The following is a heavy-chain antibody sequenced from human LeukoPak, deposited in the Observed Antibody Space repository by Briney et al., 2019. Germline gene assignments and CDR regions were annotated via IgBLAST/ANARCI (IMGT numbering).Heavy chain of an antibody. CDR1: GFTFSIYG. J-gene: IGHJ4*02. Sequence: QPGGSLRLSCAASGFTFSIYGMHWVRQAPGKGLEWVAFIQYDGSNKYYADSVKGRFTISRDNSKNTLYLQMNSLRAEDTAVYYCAKEKKYYYDSSGYPGYDYWGQGTLVTVSS. CDR2: IQYDGSNK. CDR3: AKEKKYYYDSSGYPGYDY. D-gene: IGHD3-22*01. V-gene: IGHV3-30*02.